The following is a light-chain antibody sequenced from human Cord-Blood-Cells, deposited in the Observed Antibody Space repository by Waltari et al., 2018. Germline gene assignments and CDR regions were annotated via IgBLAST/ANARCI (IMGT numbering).Light chain of an antibody. CDR2: EVS. J-gene: IGLJ1*01. CDR3: SSYAGSNNYV. CDR1: SSDVGVYNS. V-gene: IGLV2-8*01. Sequence: QSALTQPPSSTGSPGQSVTISCTGTSSDVGVYNSLSWYQQNPGNAPKLMIYEVSKRPSGVADRFSGSKSGNTASLTVSGLRAEDEADYYCSSYAGSNNYVFGTGTKVTVL.